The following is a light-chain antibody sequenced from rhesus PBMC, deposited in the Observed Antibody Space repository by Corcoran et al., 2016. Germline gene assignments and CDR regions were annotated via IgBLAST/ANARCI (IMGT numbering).Light chain of an antibody. J-gene: IGKJ1*01. CDR3: LQYFSSPWT. Sequence: DIQMTPSPSSLSASVGDKVTLSCRASQAISIYLAWYQQKPGKAPKVLIYKATNLQSGVPSRFSGWGSGTDFSLTISSLQPEDFATYSCLQYFSSPWTFGQGTKVEIK. CDR2: KAT. CDR1: QAISIY. V-gene: IGKV1-22*01.